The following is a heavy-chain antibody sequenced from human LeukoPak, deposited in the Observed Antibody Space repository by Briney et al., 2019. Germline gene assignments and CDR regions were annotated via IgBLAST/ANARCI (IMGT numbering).Heavy chain of an antibody. CDR1: GGSISSSSYY. Sequence: SETLSLTCTVSGGSISSSSYYWGWIRQPPGKGLEWIGSIYYSGSTYYNPSLKSRVTISVDTSKNQFSLKLSSVTAADTAVYYCARVVAAAGPYYYYYYMDVWGKGTTVTVSS. D-gene: IGHD6-13*01. V-gene: IGHV4-39*07. J-gene: IGHJ6*03. CDR3: ARVVAAAGPYYYYYYMDV. CDR2: IYYSGST.